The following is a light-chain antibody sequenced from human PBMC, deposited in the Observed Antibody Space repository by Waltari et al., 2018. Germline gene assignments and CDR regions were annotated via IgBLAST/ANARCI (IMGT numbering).Light chain of an antibody. Sequence: QSALTQPASVSRSPVQSITISCTGTSRDFVAYHYVTWYQQHPGKAPKLMIFDVNKRPSGVSNRFSGAKSGNTASLTISGLQAEDEAEYHCSSYTSTNTWMFGGGTKLTVL. CDR2: DVN. J-gene: IGLJ3*02. CDR1: SRDFVAYHY. V-gene: IGLV2-14*03. CDR3: SSYTSTNTWM.